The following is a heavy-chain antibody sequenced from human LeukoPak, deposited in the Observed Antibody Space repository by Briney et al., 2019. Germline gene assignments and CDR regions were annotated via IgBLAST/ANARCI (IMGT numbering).Heavy chain of an antibody. D-gene: IGHD3-10*01. CDR3: AREYGSGSYYYDY. CDR1: GFTFTSYA. Sequence: GSLRLSCAASGFTFTSYAMSWVRQAPGKGLEWVSAISGSGGSSHYADSVKGRFTLSRDNSMSTLYLQMNSLRAEDTAVYYCAREYGSGSYYYDYWGQGTLVTVSS. J-gene: IGHJ4*02. V-gene: IGHV3-23*01. CDR2: ISGSGGSS.